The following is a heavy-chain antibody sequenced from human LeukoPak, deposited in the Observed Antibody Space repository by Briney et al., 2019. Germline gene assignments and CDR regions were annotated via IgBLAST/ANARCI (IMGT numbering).Heavy chain of an antibody. J-gene: IGHJ4*02. Sequence: GGSLRLSCAASGFTYSSYGMHWVRQDPGKGLEWVAFIRYDGSNKYYADSVKGRFTISRDNSKNTLYLQMNSLRAEDTAVYYCAKGRGSSHTYYFDYWGQGTLVTFSS. D-gene: IGHD6-13*01. V-gene: IGHV3-30*02. CDR1: GFTYSSYG. CDR3: AKGRGSSHTYYFDY. CDR2: IRYDGSNK.